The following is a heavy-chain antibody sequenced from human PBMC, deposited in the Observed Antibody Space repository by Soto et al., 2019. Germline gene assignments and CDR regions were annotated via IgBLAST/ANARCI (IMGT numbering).Heavy chain of an antibody. Sequence: GGSLRLSCAASGFTFSSYWMSWVRQAPGKGLEWVANIKQDGSEKYYVDSVTGRFTISGDNAKNSLYLQMNSLRAEDTAVYYCARYRRDGYNWNPLNLYYYGRDVGGQGTTVNVSS. CDR3: ARYRRDGYNWNPLNLYYYGRDV. V-gene: IGHV3-7*01. D-gene: IGHD1-1*01. CDR2: IKQDGSEK. J-gene: IGHJ6*02. CDR1: GFTFSSYW.